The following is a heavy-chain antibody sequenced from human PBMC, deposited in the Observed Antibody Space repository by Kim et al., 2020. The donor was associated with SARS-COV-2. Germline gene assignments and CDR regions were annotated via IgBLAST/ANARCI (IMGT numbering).Heavy chain of an antibody. J-gene: IGHJ4*02. V-gene: IGHV4-34*01. CDR1: GGSFSGYY. CDR3: ARGGVVPAAPTESLLNLYETALRAYYFDY. Sequence: SETLSLTCAVYGGSFSGYYWSWIRQPPGKGLEWIGEINHSGSTNYNPSLKSRVTISVDTSKNQFSLKLSSVTAADTAVYYCARGGVVPAAPTESLLNLYETALRAYYFDYWGQGTLVTVSS. D-gene: IGHD2-2*01. CDR2: INHSGST.